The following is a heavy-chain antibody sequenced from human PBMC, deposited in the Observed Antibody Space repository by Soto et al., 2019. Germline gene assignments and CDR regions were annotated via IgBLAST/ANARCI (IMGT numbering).Heavy chain of an antibody. CDR2: IYHSGST. J-gene: IGHJ4*02. V-gene: IGHV4-30-2*01. Sequence: KSSETLSLTCVVSGDSVSRGGYSWSWIRQPPGKGLEWIGNIYHSGSTYYNPSLKSRVTISEDRSKNQISLKLSSVTAADTAVYYCAKNTYYYDSSGFPEYWGQGTPVTVSS. CDR1: GDSVSRGGYS. CDR3: AKNTYYYDSSGFPEY. D-gene: IGHD3-22*01.